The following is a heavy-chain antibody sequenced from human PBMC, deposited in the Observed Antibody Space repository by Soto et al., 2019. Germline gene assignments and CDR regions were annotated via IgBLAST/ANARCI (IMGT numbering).Heavy chain of an antibody. CDR2: IHHRIGS. CDR1: SGSFRDYW. J-gene: IGHJ4*02. Sequence: QSQTLSLTCAVYSGSFRDYWWSWIRQPPGKGLEWIGEIHHRIGSNYDPSLKSRVTMFLDTSKNQVSLKLTSVTAADTAIYYCARGDNYIWTFGGQGTLVTVSS. V-gene: IGHV4-34*01. CDR3: ARGDNYIWTF. D-gene: IGHD3-16*01.